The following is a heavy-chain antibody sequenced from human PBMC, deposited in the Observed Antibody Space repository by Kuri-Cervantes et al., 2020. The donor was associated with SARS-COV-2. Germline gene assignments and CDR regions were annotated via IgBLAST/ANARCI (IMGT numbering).Heavy chain of an antibody. CDR2: INHSGST. D-gene: IGHD6-19*01. V-gene: IGHV4-34*01. Sequence: SETLSLTCAVYGGSFSGYYWSWIRQPPGKGLEWIGEINHSGSTNYNPSLKSRVTISVDTSKNQFSLKLSSVTAADTAVYYCARGRDKRYSSGSYYYYGMDVWSQGTTVTVSS. CDR3: ARGRDKRYSSGSYYYYGMDV. CDR1: GGSFSGYY. J-gene: IGHJ6*02.